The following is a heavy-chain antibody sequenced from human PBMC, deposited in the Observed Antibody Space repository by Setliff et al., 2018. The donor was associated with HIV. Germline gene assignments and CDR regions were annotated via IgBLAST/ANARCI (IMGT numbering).Heavy chain of an antibody. Sequence: GGSLRLSCAASGFTFRSYAMSWVRQAPGKGLEWVSLITGSGSSTCYADSVKGRFSISRDNSKDTLYLQMNSLRAEDTAVYYCAKVVAGLDYWGPGTLVTVSS. CDR2: ITGSGSST. CDR3: AKVVAGLDY. CDR1: GFTFRSYA. V-gene: IGHV3-23*01. J-gene: IGHJ4*02. D-gene: IGHD6-19*01.